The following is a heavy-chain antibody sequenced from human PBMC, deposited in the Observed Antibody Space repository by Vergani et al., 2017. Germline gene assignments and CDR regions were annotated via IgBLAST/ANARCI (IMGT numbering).Heavy chain of an antibody. CDR2: INPNSGGT. CDR3: AREIYYGSFAFQH. D-gene: IGHD3-10*01. V-gene: IGHV1-2*02. Sequence: QVQLVQSGAEVQKPGASVKVSCKASGSTFTGYYMHWVRQAPGQGLEWMGWINPNSGGTNYAQKFQGRVTMTRDTSISTAYMELSRLRSDDTSVYYCAREIYYGSFAFQHWGQGTMVTVSS. J-gene: IGHJ1*01. CDR1: GSTFTGYY.